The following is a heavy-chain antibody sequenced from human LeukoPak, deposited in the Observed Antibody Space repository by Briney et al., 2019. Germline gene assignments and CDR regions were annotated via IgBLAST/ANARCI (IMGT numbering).Heavy chain of an antibody. Sequence: SETLSLTCSVSGDAISGYYWSWIRQSPGQGLEWIGYVYYSGSTNYNPSLKSRAAISIVTSKNQFSLNLTSVTAADTAVYYCASGWLRYYYFDTWGQGTLVTVSS. J-gene: IGHJ4*02. CDR3: ASGWLRYYYFDT. D-gene: IGHD2-21*01. CDR1: GDAISGYY. CDR2: VYYSGST. V-gene: IGHV4-59*01.